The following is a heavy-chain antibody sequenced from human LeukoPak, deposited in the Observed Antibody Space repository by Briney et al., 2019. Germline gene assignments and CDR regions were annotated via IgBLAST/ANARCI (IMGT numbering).Heavy chain of an antibody. CDR1: GGTFSSYA. CDR3: ALADPADLWSGYRWFDP. D-gene: IGHD3-3*01. Sequence: GASVKVSCKASGGTFSSYAISWVRQAPGQGLEWMGRIIPIFGTANYAQKFQGRVTITTDESTSTAYMELSSLRSEDTAVYYCALADPADLWSGYRWFDPWGQGTLVTVSS. CDR2: IIPIFGTA. J-gene: IGHJ5*02. V-gene: IGHV1-69*05.